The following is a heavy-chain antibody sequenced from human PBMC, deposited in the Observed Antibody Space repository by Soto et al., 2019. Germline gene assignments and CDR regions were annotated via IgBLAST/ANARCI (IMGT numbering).Heavy chain of an antibody. D-gene: IGHD3-10*01. V-gene: IGHV1-46*01. CDR2: IHASADGT. Sequence: ASVKVSCKASGSSFISYYIHWVRQAPGQGLEWMGVIHASADGTTSAQKFQGRLTMTRDTSTSTVYMELSSLRSDDTAVYYCARDTLSGFFLDWGQGTLVTVSS. CDR1: GSSFISYY. J-gene: IGHJ4*02. CDR3: ARDTLSGFFLD.